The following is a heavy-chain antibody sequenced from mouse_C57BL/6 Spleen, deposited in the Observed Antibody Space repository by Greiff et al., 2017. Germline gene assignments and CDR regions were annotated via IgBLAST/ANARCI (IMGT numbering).Heavy chain of an antibody. D-gene: IGHD4-1*01. J-gene: IGHJ2*01. CDR2: ISGGGGNT. CDR3: ARHLTYYFDY. V-gene: IGHV5-9*01. Sequence: EVKLVESGGGLVKPGGSLKLSCAASGFTFSSYTMSWVRQTPEMRLEWVATISGGGGNTYYPDSVKGRFTISRDNAKNTLYLQMSSLRSEDTALYYCARHLTYYFDYWGQGTTLTVSS. CDR1: GFTFSSYT.